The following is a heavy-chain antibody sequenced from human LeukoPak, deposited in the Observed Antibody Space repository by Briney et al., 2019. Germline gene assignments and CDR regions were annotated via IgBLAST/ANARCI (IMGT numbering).Heavy chain of an antibody. V-gene: IGHV4-59*01. CDR3: ARGTVTTEYFDY. CDR1: GGSISSYY. J-gene: IGHJ4*02. D-gene: IGHD4-17*01. Sequence: SETLSLTCTVSGGSISSYYLSWIRQPPGKGLEWIGYIYYSGSTNYNPSLKSRVTISVDTSKNQFSLKLSSVTAADTAVYYCARGTVTTEYFDYWGQGTLVTVSS. CDR2: IYYSGST.